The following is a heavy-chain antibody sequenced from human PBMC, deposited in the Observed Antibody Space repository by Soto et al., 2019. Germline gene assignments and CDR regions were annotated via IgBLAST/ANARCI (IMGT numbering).Heavy chain of an antibody. Sequence: TSETLSLTCTVSGGSISGYYWSWIRQPPGKGLEWIGYIYHSGTTNYNPSLKSRVTMSVDTSKNQFSLKLSSVTAADTAVYYCARHKDYGANSFDYWGQGNLVTVSS. V-gene: IGHV4-59*08. D-gene: IGHD4-17*01. CDR2: IYHSGTT. J-gene: IGHJ4*02. CDR1: GGSISGYY. CDR3: ARHKDYGANSFDY.